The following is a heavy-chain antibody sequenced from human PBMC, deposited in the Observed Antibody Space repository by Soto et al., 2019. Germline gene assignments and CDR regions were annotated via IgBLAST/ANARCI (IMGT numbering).Heavy chain of an antibody. CDR3: ARGTPLFYDSSGFTRKDYWFQP. Sequence: KPXETLSLTCAFSGGSISSDGYSWSWMGQPPGKGLEGIGYIYHSGSTYYNPSLKSRVTISVDRSKNQFSLKMSSVTPAETAVYYCARGTPLFYDSSGFTRKDYWFQPWGQGTLVTVSS. V-gene: IGHV4-30-2*01. D-gene: IGHD3-22*01. CDR1: GGSISSDGYS. CDR2: IYHSGST. J-gene: IGHJ5*02.